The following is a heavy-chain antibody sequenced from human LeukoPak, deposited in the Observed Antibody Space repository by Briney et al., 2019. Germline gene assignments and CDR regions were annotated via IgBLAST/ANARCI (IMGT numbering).Heavy chain of an antibody. Sequence: GESLKISCKGSGYSFTSYWIGWVRQMPGKGLEWMGIIYPGDSDTRYSPSFQGQVTISADKSISTAYLQWSSLKASDTAMYYCATRSGYSTEGYYMDVWGKGTTVTVSS. CDR1: GYSFTSYW. J-gene: IGHJ6*03. V-gene: IGHV5-51*01. D-gene: IGHD6-13*01. CDR2: IYPGDSDT. CDR3: ATRSGYSTEGYYMDV.